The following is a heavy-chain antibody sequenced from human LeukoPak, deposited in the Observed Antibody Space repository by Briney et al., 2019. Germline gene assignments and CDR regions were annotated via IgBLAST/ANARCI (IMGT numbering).Heavy chain of an antibody. CDR1: GGSFSGYY. J-gene: IGHJ5*02. V-gene: IGHV4-34*01. CDR3: AREGLRDSSTSSLVDP. Sequence: SETLSLTCAVYGGSFSGYYWSWIRQPPGKGLEWIGEINHSGSTNYDPSLKSRVTISVDTSKNQFSLKLSSVTAADTVVYYCAREGLRDSSTSSLVDPWGQGTLVTVSS. D-gene: IGHD2-2*01. CDR2: INHSGST.